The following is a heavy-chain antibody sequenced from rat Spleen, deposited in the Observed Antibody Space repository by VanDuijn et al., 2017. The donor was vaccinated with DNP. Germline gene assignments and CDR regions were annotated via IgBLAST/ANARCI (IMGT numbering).Heavy chain of an antibody. V-gene: IGHV5S10*01. CDR3: TTRDYFTGPYNSFPY. Sequence: EVQLVESGGGLGQPGRSLKLSCVASGFTFSDYNMACVRQAQKNGREWVATIIYDGSRTYFRDSVKGRFSIYSDNANNSLYLQMDSLRSEDTATYYCTTRDYFTGPYNSFPYWGQGTLVTVSS. D-gene: IGHD1-1*01. CDR2: IIYDGSRT. CDR1: GFTFSDYN. J-gene: IGHJ3*01.